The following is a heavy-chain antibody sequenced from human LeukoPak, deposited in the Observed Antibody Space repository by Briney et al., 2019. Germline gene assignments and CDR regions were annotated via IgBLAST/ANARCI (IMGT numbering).Heavy chain of an antibody. D-gene: IGHD5-24*01. Sequence: GGSLRLSCAASGFTVINNYMTWVRQAPGKGLEWVSVIYSGGSTYYADSVKGRFTISRDNSKNTLYLQMNSLRAEDTAVYYCARDKDGYNLGFDYWGQGTLVTVSS. CDR3: ARDKDGYNLGFDY. J-gene: IGHJ4*02. V-gene: IGHV3-53*01. CDR2: IYSGGST. CDR1: GFTVINNY.